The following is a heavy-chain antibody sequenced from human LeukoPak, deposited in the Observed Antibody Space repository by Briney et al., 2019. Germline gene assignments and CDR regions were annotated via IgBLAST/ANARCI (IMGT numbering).Heavy chain of an antibody. J-gene: IGHJ4*02. Sequence: GGSLRLSCGVSGFTFSSYGMHWVRQAPGKGLEWVTFIRFDGSDKNYMDSVKGRFTISRDNSKNMLYLQMSSLRAEDTAVYYCARDGGLIMAGKEGLDYWGQGTLVTVSS. D-gene: IGHD6-19*01. V-gene: IGHV3-30*02. CDR2: IRFDGSDK. CDR1: GFTFSSYG. CDR3: ARDGGLIMAGKEGLDY.